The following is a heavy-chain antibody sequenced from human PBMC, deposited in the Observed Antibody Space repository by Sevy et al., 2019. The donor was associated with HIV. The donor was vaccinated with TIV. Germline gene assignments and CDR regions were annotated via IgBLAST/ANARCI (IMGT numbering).Heavy chain of an antibody. V-gene: IGHV4-4*07. CDR3: AREAAEYGSGSYYRRWFDP. Sequence: SETLSLTCTVSGGSISSYYWSWIRQPAGKGLEWIGRIYTSGSTNYNPSLKSRVTMSVDTSKNQFSLKLSSVTAADTAVYYCAREAAEYGSGSYYRRWFDPWGQGTLVTVSS. J-gene: IGHJ5*02. D-gene: IGHD3-10*01. CDR1: GGSISSYY. CDR2: IYTSGST.